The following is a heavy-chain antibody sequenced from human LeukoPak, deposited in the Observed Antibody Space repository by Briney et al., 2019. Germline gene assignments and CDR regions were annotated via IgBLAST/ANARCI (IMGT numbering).Heavy chain of an antibody. CDR2: IYYSGST. J-gene: IGHJ4*02. CDR1: GGSISSSSYY. Sequence: SETLSLTCTVSGGSISSSSYYWGWIRQPPGKGLEWIGSIYYSGSTYYNPSLKSRVTISVDTSKNQFSLKLSSVTAADTAVYYCARLTLEGEYYFDYWGQGTLVTVSS. CDR3: ARLTLEGEYYFDY. V-gene: IGHV4-39*07. D-gene: IGHD3-3*01.